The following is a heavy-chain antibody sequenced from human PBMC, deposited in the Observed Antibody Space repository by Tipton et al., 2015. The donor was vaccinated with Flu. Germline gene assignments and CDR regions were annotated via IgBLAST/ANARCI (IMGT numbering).Heavy chain of an antibody. CDR2: DYYSGST. D-gene: IGHD4/OR15-4a*01. J-gene: IGHJ5*02. CDR3: ARHGEYGAKGGGFDT. CDR1: GRSISGYF. V-gene: IGHV4-59*08. Sequence: TLSLTCTVSGRSISGYFWSWIRQPPGQGQDWIGYDYYSGSTDYNPSLKNRVTMSVDTSKNQFSLNLSSVTAADTAVYYCARHGEYGAKGGGFDTWGQGIVVAVSS.